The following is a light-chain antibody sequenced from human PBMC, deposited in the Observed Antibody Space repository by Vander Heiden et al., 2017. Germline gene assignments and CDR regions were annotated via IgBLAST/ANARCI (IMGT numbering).Light chain of an antibody. Sequence: DIQMTQSPSSLPASVGDRVTITCRASQSISSYLNWYQQKPGKAPKLLIYAASSLQSGVPSRFSGSGSGTDFTLTISSRQPEDFATYYCQQSYSTRMYTFGQGTKLXIK. V-gene: IGKV1-39*01. CDR2: AAS. CDR3: QQSYSTRMYT. J-gene: IGKJ2*01. CDR1: QSISSY.